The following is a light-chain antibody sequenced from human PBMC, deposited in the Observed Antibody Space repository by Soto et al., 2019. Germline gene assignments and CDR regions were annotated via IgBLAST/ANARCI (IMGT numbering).Light chain of an antibody. Sequence: QSALTQPASVSGSPGQSITISCTGTSTDVGRYNYVSWYQQHPGKAPKLMVYDVNNRPSWVSNRLSGSKSGITASLTISRLQAEDEADYYCTSYTSDSTYVFGTGTKVTVL. V-gene: IGLV2-14*01. J-gene: IGLJ1*01. CDR2: DVN. CDR3: TSYTSDSTYV. CDR1: STDVGRYNY.